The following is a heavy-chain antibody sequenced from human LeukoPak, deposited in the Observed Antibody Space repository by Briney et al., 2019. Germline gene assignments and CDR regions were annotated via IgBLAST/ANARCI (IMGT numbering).Heavy chain of an antibody. D-gene: IGHD3-10*01. CDR2: IYTSGST. CDR1: GGSISSGSYY. CDR3: ASLCFGELSWFDP. Sequence: PSETLSLTCTVSGGSISSGSYYWSWIRQPAGKGLEWIGRIYTSGSTNYNPSLKSRVTISVDTSKNQFSLKLSSVTAADTAVYYCASLCFGELSWFDPWGQGTLVTVSS. J-gene: IGHJ5*02. V-gene: IGHV4-61*02.